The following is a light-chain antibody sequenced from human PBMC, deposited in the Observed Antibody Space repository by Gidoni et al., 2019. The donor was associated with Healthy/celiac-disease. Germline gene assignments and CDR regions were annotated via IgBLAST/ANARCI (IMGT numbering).Light chain of an antibody. CDR1: QRVSSY. CDR2: DAS. CDR3: QQRSNWPPWT. Sequence: DIVFTQSPATLSLSPGERATLSCSASQRVSSYLAWYQQKPGQAPRLLIYDASNRATGIPARFSGSGSGTDFTLTISSLEPEDFAVYYCQQRSNWPPWTFXXXTKVEIK. V-gene: IGKV3-11*01. J-gene: IGKJ1*01.